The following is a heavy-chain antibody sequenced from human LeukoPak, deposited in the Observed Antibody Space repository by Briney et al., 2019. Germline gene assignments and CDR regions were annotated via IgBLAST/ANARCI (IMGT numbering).Heavy chain of an antibody. CDR3: ARPYSSGWPYFDY. CDR2: ISSSGNTI. Sequence: PSETLSLTCAVSGGSFSGYLWTWIRQSPGKGLEWVSYISSSGNTIYYADSVKGRFTISRDNAKNSLYLQLNSLRAEDTAVYYCARPYSSGWPYFDYWGQGTLVTVSS. V-gene: IGHV3-11*04. CDR1: GGSFSGYL. J-gene: IGHJ4*02. D-gene: IGHD6-19*01.